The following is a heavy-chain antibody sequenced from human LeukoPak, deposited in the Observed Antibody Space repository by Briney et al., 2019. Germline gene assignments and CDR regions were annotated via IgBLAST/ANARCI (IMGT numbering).Heavy chain of an antibody. D-gene: IGHD1-26*01. J-gene: IGHJ4*02. CDR2: IQRDGSDK. V-gene: IGHV3-7*01. Sequence: ETLSLTCTVSGGSIRSYYWSWIRQPPGKGLEWVANIQRDGSDKYYVDSVKGRFTISRDNAKNSLYLQMNSLRAEDTAVYYCARDLGSGSYSDYWGQGTLVTVSS. CDR3: ARDLGSGSYSDY. CDR1: GGSIRSYY.